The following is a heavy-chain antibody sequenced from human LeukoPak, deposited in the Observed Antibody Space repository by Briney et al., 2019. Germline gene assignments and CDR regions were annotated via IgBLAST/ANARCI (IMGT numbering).Heavy chain of an antibody. CDR2: ISDSGGST. CDR1: GFTFSSYA. CDR3: AKGSLKFDY. J-gene: IGHJ4*02. V-gene: IGHV3-23*01. Sequence: GGSLRLSCAASGFTFSSYAMSWVRQAPGKGLEWVSAISDSGGSTQYADSVKGRFIISRDNSKNTLYLQMNSLRVEDTAVYYCAKGSLKFDYWGQGTLVTVSS.